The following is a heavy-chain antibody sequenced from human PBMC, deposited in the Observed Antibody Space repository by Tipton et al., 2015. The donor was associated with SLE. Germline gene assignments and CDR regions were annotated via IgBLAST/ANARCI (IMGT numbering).Heavy chain of an antibody. CDR1: GISFRSYG. CDR3: ARDKGWNYDYFDY. D-gene: IGHD1-7*01. V-gene: IGHV3-21*03. Sequence: SLRLSCAASGISFRSYGFQWVRQAPGKGLEWVSSISSSSSYIYYADSVKGRFTISRDNAKNSLYLQMNSLSAEDTAVYYCARDKGWNYDYFDYWGQGTRVLVSP. J-gene: IGHJ4*02. CDR2: ISSSSSYI.